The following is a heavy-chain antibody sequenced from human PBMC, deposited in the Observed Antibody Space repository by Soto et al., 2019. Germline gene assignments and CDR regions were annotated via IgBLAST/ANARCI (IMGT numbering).Heavy chain of an antibody. J-gene: IGHJ6*02. D-gene: IGHD3-3*01. CDR2: IYYSGST. CDR1: GGSISSYY. CDR3: ARAPPYYDFWSGYSYYYGMDA. Sequence: PSETLSLTCTVSGGSISSYYWSWIRQPPGKGLEWIGYIYYSGSTNYNPSRKSRVTISVDTSKNQFSLKLSSVTAADTAVYYCARAPPYYDFWSGYSYYYGMDAWGQGTTVTVSS. V-gene: IGHV4-59*01.